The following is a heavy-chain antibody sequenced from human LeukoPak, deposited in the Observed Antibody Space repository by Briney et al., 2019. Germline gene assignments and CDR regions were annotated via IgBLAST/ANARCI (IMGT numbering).Heavy chain of an antibody. CDR2: INSAGSST. J-gene: IGHJ4*02. CDR1: GLTFSTYW. V-gene: IGHV3-74*01. Sequence: GGPQGLSCAASGLTFSTYWMHWVRQAPGQGLVWVSRINSAGSSTSYGDSVKGRFTISRDNAKNTLYLRMNSLRVEDTALYYCARGGYFDYWGQGTLVTVSS. CDR3: ARGGYFDY.